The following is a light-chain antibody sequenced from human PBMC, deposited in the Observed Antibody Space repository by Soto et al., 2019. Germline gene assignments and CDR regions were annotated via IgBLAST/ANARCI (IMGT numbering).Light chain of an antibody. V-gene: IGKV1-17*01. J-gene: IGKJ2*01. Sequence: DIQMTQSPSSLSASVGDTVTITCRASQHITNDCAWYQQKAGRAPKCLILLASRLQTGVPSRFSGSGSETEFTLTINSLQPEDFATYYCLHHNGYPPVFVQGTKVEIK. CDR3: LHHNGYPPV. CDR2: LAS. CDR1: QHITND.